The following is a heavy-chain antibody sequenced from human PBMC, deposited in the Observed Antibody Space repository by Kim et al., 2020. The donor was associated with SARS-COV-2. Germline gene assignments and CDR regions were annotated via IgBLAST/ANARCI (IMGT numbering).Heavy chain of an antibody. J-gene: IGHJ4*02. CDR1: GITFNIYV. V-gene: IGHV3-23*01. Sequence: GGSLRLSCAASGITFNIYVMTWVRQAPGKGLEWVSAISGSGGSTYYADSVKGRFTISRDNSKNTLFLQMNSLRAEDTAVYYCAKGLSGGANYWGQGTLVTVSS. CDR2: ISGSGGST. CDR3: AKGLSGGANY. D-gene: IGHD1-26*01.